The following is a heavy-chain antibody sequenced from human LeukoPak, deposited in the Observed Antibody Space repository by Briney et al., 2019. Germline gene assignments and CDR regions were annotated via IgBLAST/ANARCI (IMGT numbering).Heavy chain of an antibody. CDR3: ARKNFDDTSDALDI. V-gene: IGHV4-59*01. J-gene: IGHJ3*02. D-gene: IGHD3-22*01. CDR1: GGSFSGYY. CDR2: IYYSGFT. Sequence: SETLSLTCAVYGGSFSGYYWSWIRQPPGKGLEYIGYIYYSGFTNYNPSLKSRVTISVDTSTDQFSLKLSSVTAADTAVYYCARKNFDDTSDALDIWGQGTMVTVSS.